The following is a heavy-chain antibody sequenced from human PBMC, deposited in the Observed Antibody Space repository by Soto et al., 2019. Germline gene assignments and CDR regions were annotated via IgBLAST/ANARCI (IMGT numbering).Heavy chain of an antibody. CDR3: ASGNFYYYFGMDV. J-gene: IGHJ6*02. D-gene: IGHD1-7*01. Sequence: SETLCIACTFSGGSISSSSHYWGWIRQPPGKGLEWIGSFYSSGSSYYNPSLKRRVTISVDTSKNQFSLKLGSVTAADTAVYYCASGNFYYYFGMDVWGQGTTVTVS. V-gene: IGHV4-39*01. CDR1: GGSISSSSHY. CDR2: FYSSGSS.